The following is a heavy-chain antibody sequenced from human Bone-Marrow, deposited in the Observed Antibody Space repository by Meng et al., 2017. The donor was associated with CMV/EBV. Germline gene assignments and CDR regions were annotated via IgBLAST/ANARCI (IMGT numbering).Heavy chain of an antibody. CDR2: MHYTGNT. V-gene: IGHV4-59*13. CDR1: GDSINNYL. Sequence: SETLSLTCSVSGDSINNYLCSWIRQSPAKGLEWIGYMHYTGNTQYNPSLKSRVTISMDTSKNQFSLNLNSVTAADAAVYYCAGVKPGPYFDYWVQGTLVTVSS. D-gene: IGHD2-21*01. J-gene: IGHJ4*02. CDR3: AGVKPGPYFDY.